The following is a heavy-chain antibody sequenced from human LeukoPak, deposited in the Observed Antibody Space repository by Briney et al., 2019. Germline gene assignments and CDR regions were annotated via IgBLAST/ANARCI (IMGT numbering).Heavy chain of an antibody. Sequence: GRSLRLSCAASGFTFSSYAMSWVRQGQGRGLEWVSCISGSGTSTYYADSVKGRFTISRDNSKNTLYLQMNSLRAEDTAVYYCAKVHLGGYSSSYYDLSYFDYWGQGTLVTVSS. J-gene: IGHJ4*02. CDR2: ISGSGTST. D-gene: IGHD6-13*01. CDR3: AKVHLGGYSSSYYDLSYFDY. V-gene: IGHV3-23*01. CDR1: GFTFSSYA.